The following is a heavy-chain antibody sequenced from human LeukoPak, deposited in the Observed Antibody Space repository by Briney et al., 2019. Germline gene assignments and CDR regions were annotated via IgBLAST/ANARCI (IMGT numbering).Heavy chain of an antibody. J-gene: IGHJ3*02. CDR1: GGSISSSSYY. D-gene: IGHD3-22*01. V-gene: IGHV4-39*07. CDR2: IYYSGST. CDR3: ATDSWSRDAFDI. Sequence: SETLSLTCPVSGGSISSSSYYWGWIRQPPGKGLEWIGSIYYSGSTYYNPSLKSRVTISVDTSKNQFSLKLSSVTAADTAVYYCATDSWSRDAFDIWGQGTMVTVSS.